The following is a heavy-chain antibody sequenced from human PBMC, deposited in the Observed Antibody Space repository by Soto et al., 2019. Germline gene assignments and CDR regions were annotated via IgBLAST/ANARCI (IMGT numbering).Heavy chain of an antibody. Sequence: PSETLSLTCTVSGGSITSSSYYWGWIRQPPGKGLEWIGSIYYSGSTYYNPSLKSRVSMSVDTSKNQFSLKLSSVTAADTAVYHCARQGEYFHESSGYDFDYWGQGTLVTVS. CDR1: GGSITSSSYY. CDR3: ARQGEYFHESSGYDFDY. V-gene: IGHV4-39*01. D-gene: IGHD3-22*01. J-gene: IGHJ4*02. CDR2: IYYSGST.